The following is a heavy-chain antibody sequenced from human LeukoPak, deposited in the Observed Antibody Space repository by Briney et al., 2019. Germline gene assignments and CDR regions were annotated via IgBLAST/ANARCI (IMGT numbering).Heavy chain of an antibody. CDR3: ARENTLLRGVSRGFDI. V-gene: IGHV3-21*01. CDR1: GFTFTTYS. CDR2: ISSGSSAI. Sequence: GGSLRLSCEASGFTFTTYSMTWVRQAPGKGLEWVSIISSGSSAIFSADALKGRFTISRDDAKNLLYLDMNSLRAEDTAVYYCARENTLLRGVSRGFDIWGQGTMVTVSS. D-gene: IGHD3-10*01. J-gene: IGHJ3*02.